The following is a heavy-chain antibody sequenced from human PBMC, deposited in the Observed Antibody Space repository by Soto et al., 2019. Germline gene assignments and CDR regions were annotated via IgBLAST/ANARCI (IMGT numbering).Heavy chain of an antibody. CDR3: ARDLGRLRSSWFDP. V-gene: IGHV1-18*04. CDR2: ISAYNGNT. J-gene: IGHJ5*02. Sequence: ASVKVSCKASGYTFTIYGISCVLQSPGQGLESMGWISAYNGNTNYAQKLQGRVTMTTDTSTSTAYMELRSLRSDDTAVYYCARDLGRLRSSWFDPWGQGTLVTVSS. D-gene: IGHD3-16*01. CDR1: GYTFTIYG.